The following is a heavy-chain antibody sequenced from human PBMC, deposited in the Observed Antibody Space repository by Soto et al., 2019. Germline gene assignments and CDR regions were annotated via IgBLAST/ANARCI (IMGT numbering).Heavy chain of an antibody. CDR2: IYYSGST. CDR1: GGSISSYY. D-gene: IGHD3-9*01. CDR3: ARDYYDIRGGGNSFDP. V-gene: IGHV4-59*01. J-gene: IGHJ5*02. Sequence: QVQLQESGPGLVKPSETLSLTCTVSGGSISSYYWSWIRQPPGKGLEWIGYIYYSGSTNYNPSLKSRVTISVDTSKNQFSLKLSSVTAADTAVYYCARDYYDIRGGGNSFDPWGQGTLVTVSS.